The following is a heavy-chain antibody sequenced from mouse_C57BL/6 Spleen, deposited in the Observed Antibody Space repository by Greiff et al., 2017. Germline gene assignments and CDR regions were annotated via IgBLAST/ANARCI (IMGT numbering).Heavy chain of an antibody. D-gene: IGHD2-4*01. CDR2: INPNNGGT. Sequence: VQLQQSGPELVKPGASVKIPCKASGYTFTDYNMDWVKQSHGKSLEWIGDINPNNGGTIYNQKFKGKATLTVDKSSSTAYMELRSLTSEDTAVXYCARGGPVYYDYARGSYAMDYWGQGTSVTVSS. CDR1: GYTFTDYN. CDR3: ARGGPVYYDYARGSYAMDY. V-gene: IGHV1-18*01. J-gene: IGHJ4*01.